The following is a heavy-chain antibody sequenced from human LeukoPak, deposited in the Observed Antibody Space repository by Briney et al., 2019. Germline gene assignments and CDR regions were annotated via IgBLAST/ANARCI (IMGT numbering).Heavy chain of an antibody. Sequence: GGSLRLSCAASGFTFSSYEMNWVRQAPGKGLEWVSYISSSCSTIYYADSVKGRLTISRDNAKNSLYLQMNSLRAEDTAVYYCAELGITMIGGVWGKGTTVTISS. J-gene: IGHJ6*04. D-gene: IGHD3-10*02. CDR2: ISSSCSTI. V-gene: IGHV3-48*03. CDR3: AELGITMIGGV. CDR1: GFTFSSYE.